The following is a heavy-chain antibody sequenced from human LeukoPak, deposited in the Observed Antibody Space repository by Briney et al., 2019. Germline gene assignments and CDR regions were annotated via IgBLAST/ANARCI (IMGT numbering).Heavy chain of an antibody. Sequence: GESLKISCQGSGYSFPSYWIGWVRQMPGKGLEWMGIIYPGDFDTRYSPSFQGQVTIPADKSISTAYLQWTSLQASDTAMYYCARLSGYYDSTAGFFDNWGQGTLLTVSS. J-gene: IGHJ4*02. CDR1: GYSFPSYW. CDR3: ARLSGYYDSTAGFFDN. D-gene: IGHD3-22*01. CDR2: IYPGDFDT. V-gene: IGHV5-51*01.